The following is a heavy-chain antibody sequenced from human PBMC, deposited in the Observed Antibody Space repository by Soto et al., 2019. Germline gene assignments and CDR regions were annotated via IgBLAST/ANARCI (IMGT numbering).Heavy chain of an antibody. J-gene: IGHJ4*02. CDR2: ISYDGSNK. D-gene: IGHD6-6*01. Sequence: GGSLRLSCAASGFTFSSYGMHWVRQAPGKGLEWVAVISYDGSNKYYADSVKGRFTISRDNSKNTLYLQMNSLRAEDTAVYYCEKDNYTSSSNVDYWGQGTLVTVSS. CDR1: GFTFSSYG. CDR3: EKDNYTSSSNVDY. V-gene: IGHV3-30*18.